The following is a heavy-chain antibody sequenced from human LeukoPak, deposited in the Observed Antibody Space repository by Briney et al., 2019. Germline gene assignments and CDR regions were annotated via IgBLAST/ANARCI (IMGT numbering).Heavy chain of an antibody. D-gene: IGHD6-19*01. Sequence: ASVKVSCKASGYTFTSYGISWVRQAPGQGLEWMGWISAYNGNTNYAQKLQGRVTMTTDTSTSTDYMEMRSLRSDDTAVYDCARASRGCYRDGAFDIWGQGTMVTVSS. CDR1: GYTFTSYG. CDR3: ARASRGCYRDGAFDI. V-gene: IGHV1-18*01. CDR2: ISAYNGNT. J-gene: IGHJ3*02.